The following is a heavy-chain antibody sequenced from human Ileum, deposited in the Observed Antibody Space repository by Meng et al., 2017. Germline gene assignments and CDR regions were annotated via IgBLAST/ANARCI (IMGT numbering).Heavy chain of an antibody. D-gene: IGHD3-22*01. CDR2: INHSGST. CDR3: SRTSYYDNSGYYPG. CDR1: GGSFIGYY. V-gene: IGHV4-34*01. Sequence: QVHLTQGGAGLVKSSGTLSPTCAVYGGSFIGYYWSWIRQPPGKGLEWIGEINHSGSTNYNPSLKSRVTISVDTSKNQFSLKLSSVTAADTAVYYCSRTSYYDNSGYYPGWGQGTLVTVSS. J-gene: IGHJ4*02.